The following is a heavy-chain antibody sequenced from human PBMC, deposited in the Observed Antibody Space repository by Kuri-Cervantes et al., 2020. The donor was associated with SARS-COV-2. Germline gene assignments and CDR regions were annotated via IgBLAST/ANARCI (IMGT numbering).Heavy chain of an antibody. CDR1: GGSISSSNW. Sequence: SCAVSGGSISSSNWWSWVRQPPGKGLEWIGEIYHSGSTSYNPSLKSRVTISVDTSKNQFSLKLSSVTAADTAVYYCARGKRQWLSDAFDIWGQGTMVTVSS. J-gene: IGHJ3*02. V-gene: IGHV4-4*02. D-gene: IGHD6-19*01. CDR2: IYHSGST. CDR3: ARGKRQWLSDAFDI.